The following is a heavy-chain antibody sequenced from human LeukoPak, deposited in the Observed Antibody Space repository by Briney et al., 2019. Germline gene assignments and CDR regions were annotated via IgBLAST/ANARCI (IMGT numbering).Heavy chain of an antibody. J-gene: IGHJ6*03. CDR2: IKQDGSEK. Sequence: GGSLRLSCAASGFTFSSYWMSWVRQAPGKGLEWVANIKQDGSEKYYVDSVKGRFTISRDNAKNSLYLQMNSLRAEDTAVYYCARVDSTLTYYHYFFMDVWGRGTPVTVSS. CDR1: GFTFSSYW. CDR3: ARVDSTLTYYHYFFMDV. D-gene: IGHD2-2*01. V-gene: IGHV3-7*01.